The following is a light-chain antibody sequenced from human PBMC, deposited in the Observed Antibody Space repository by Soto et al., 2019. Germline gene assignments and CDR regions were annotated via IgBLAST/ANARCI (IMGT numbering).Light chain of an antibody. J-gene: IGKJ3*01. CDR2: AAS. CDR3: QELNNGSFA. V-gene: IGKV3-15*01. Sequence: EIVMTQSPATLSVSPGERATLSCRASQAVSSNLAWYQQKPGQAPRLLIYAASTRAAGIPDRFSGSGSGTGVTHNNNSLPSEDFEVYYCQELNNGSFAFGPGTKVDIK. CDR1: QAVSSN.